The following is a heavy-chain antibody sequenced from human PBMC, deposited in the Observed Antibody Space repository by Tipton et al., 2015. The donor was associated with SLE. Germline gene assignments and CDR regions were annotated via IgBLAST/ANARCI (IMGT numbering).Heavy chain of an antibody. D-gene: IGHD6-19*01. CDR1: GGSISSSSYY. CDR2: INHSGGT. Sequence: TLSLTCTVSGGSISSSSYYWGWIRQPPGKGLEWIGEINHSGGTNYNPSLKSRVTISVDTSKNQFSLKLSSVTAADTAVYYCAMPGKIAVAGRGFGYWGQGTLVTVSS. V-gene: IGHV4-39*07. J-gene: IGHJ4*02. CDR3: AMPGKIAVAGRGFGY.